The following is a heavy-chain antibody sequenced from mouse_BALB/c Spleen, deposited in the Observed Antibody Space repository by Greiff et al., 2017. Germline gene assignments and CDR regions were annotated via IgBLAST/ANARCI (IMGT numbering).Heavy chain of an antibody. V-gene: IGHV5-17*02. Sequence: EVKLVESGAGLVQPGGSRKISCAASGFTFSSFGMHWVRQAPEKGLEWVAYISSGSSTNYYADTVKGRFTISRDNPKNTIFLQMTSLSSEDTAMYDCARSDFYSVALDYWGQGTSVTVSA. J-gene: IGHJ4*01. CDR3: ARSDFYSVALDY. CDR2: ISSGSSTN. CDR1: GFTFSSFG. D-gene: IGHD1-1*01.